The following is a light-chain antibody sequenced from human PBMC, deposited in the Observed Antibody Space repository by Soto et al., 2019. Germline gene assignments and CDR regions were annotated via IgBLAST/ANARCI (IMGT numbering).Light chain of an antibody. CDR3: QQYNNWPRT. CDR1: ETAATT. Sequence: VMTQSPATLSVSPGEGATLSCWASETAATTLAWYQQKPGQAPRLLISGASTRAAGISDRFRGSGSGTEFTLTISSLRSEDSAIYYCQQYNNWPRTFGQGTKVDIK. V-gene: IGKV3-15*01. CDR2: GAS. J-gene: IGKJ1*01.